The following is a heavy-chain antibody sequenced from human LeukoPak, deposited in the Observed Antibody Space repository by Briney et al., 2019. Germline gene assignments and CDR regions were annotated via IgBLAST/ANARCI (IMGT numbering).Heavy chain of an antibody. V-gene: IGHV1-58*01. Sequence: SVNVSCAASGSTFSRSVVQWVCQARGQGLEWVGWIVVGSGNTNYAEKFQRRVTITRDMSTSTAYMEVSSLRSEDTAVYYCAADPGYGGNHYYDPMDVWGKGTTVTVSS. D-gene: IGHD4-23*01. CDR1: GSTFSRSV. J-gene: IGHJ6*04. CDR2: IVVGSGNT. CDR3: AADPGYGGNHYYDPMDV.